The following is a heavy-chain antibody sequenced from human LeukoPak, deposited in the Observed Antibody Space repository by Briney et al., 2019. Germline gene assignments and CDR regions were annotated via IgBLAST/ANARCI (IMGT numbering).Heavy chain of an antibody. CDR2: ISGSGSTI. CDR1: GFTFSNYE. Sequence: GGSLRLSCAASGFTFSNYEMNWVRQAPGKGLEWVSYISGSGSTIYYADSVKGRFTISRDSAKDSLYLQMNSLRAEDTAVYYCGGEPYGTSSDRLDYWGQGTLVTVSS. D-gene: IGHD6-6*01. J-gene: IGHJ4*02. V-gene: IGHV3-48*03. CDR3: GGEPYGTSSDRLDY.